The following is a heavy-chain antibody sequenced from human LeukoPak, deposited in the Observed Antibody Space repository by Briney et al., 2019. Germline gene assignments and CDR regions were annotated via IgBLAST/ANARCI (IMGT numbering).Heavy chain of an antibody. Sequence: SQTLSLTCTVSGGSISSGGYYWSWIRQHPGKGLEWIGYIYYSGSTYYNPSLKSRVTISVDTSKNQFSLKLSSVTAADTALYYCAKDSQGDGTIMGAFDIWGQGTMVTVSS. V-gene: IGHV4-31*03. CDR1: GGSISSGGYY. CDR2: IYYSGST. CDR3: AKDSQGDGTIMGAFDI. D-gene: IGHD5-24*01. J-gene: IGHJ3*02.